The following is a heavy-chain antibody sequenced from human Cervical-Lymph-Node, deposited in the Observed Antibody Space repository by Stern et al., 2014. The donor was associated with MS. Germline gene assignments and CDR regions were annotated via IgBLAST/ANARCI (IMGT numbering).Heavy chain of an antibody. D-gene: IGHD3-22*01. CDR1: GFTFHSYW. CDR2: IKSDGSST. V-gene: IGHV3-74*02. CDR3: ARGGYFDTSGYDP. Sequence: EVQLVESGGGLVQPGGSLRLSCAASGFTFHSYWMHWVRQAPGKGLIWVSRIKSDGSSTSYADSVKGRFSISRENDKNTLYLQMNSLRAEDTAVYYCARGGYFDTSGYDPWGQGTLVTVSS. J-gene: IGHJ5*02.